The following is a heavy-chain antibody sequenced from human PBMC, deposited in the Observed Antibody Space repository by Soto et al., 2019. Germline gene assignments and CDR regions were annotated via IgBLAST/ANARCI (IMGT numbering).Heavy chain of an antibody. Sequence: SETLSLTCTVSGGSISSGDYYWSWIRQPPGKGLEWIGYIYYSGSTYYNPSLKSRVTISVDTSKNQFSLKLSSVTAADTAVYYCTYYGDYVHYYYYGMDVWGQGTTVTVSS. J-gene: IGHJ6*02. CDR2: IYYSGST. CDR1: GGSISSGDYY. V-gene: IGHV4-30-4*01. D-gene: IGHD4-17*01. CDR3: TYYGDYVHYYYYGMDV.